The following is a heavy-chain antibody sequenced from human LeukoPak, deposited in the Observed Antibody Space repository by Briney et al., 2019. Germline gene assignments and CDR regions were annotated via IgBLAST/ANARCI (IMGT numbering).Heavy chain of an antibody. CDR2: IKKDGSEK. D-gene: IGHD6-13*01. Sequence: GGSLRLSCAASGFTFSSYWMSWVRQAPGKGLEWVANIKKDGSEKYYVDSVKGRFTISRDNAKTSLYLQMNSLRAEDTAVYYCARLSSSWYGAYYMDVWGKGTTVTISS. CDR1: GFTFSSYW. V-gene: IGHV3-7*03. CDR3: ARLSSSWYGAYYMDV. J-gene: IGHJ6*03.